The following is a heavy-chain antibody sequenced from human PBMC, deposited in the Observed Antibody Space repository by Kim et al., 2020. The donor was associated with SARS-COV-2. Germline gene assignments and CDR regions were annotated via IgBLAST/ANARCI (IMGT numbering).Heavy chain of an antibody. D-gene: IGHD3-9*01. CDR2: IDPSDSYT. V-gene: IGHV5-10-1*01. Sequence: GESLKISCKGSGYSFTSYWISWVRQMPGKGLEWMGRIDPSDSYTNYSPSFQGHVTISADKSISTAYLQWSSLKASDTAMYYCAIGRYFDWLWGEKGGLGMDVWGQGITVTVSS. CDR1: GYSFTSYW. J-gene: IGHJ6*02. CDR3: AIGRYFDWLWGEKGGLGMDV.